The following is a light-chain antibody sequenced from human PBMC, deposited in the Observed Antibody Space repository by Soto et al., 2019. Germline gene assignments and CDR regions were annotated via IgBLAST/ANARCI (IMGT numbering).Light chain of an antibody. Sequence: QSVLTQPPSVSAAPGQKVTISCYRSSSNIGNNYVSWYQQLPGTAPKLLIYENNKRPSGIPDRFSGSKSGTSATLGITGLRTGDEADYYCGTWDSSLSAGRVFGTGTKVTVL. J-gene: IGLJ1*01. CDR2: ENN. CDR1: SSNIGNNY. CDR3: GTWDSSLSAGRV. V-gene: IGLV1-51*02.